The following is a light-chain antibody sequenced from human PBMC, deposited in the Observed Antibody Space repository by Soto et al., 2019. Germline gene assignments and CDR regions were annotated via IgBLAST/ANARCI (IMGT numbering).Light chain of an antibody. Sequence: QSVLTQPRSVSGSPGQSVTISCTGTSSDVGGYNYVSWYQHHPGKAPKLMIYDVDKRPSGVPDRFSGSKSGNTASLTISGLQAEDEADYYCCSYAGIYTWVFGGGTKLTVL. CDR3: CSYAGIYTWV. CDR2: DVD. CDR1: SSDVGGYNY. J-gene: IGLJ3*02. V-gene: IGLV2-11*01.